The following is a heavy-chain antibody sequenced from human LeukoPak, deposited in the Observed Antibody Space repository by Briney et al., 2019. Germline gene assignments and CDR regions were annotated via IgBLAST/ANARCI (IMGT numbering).Heavy chain of an antibody. J-gene: IGHJ6*02. Sequence: EASVKVSCKASGYTFTSYGISWVRQAPGQGLEWMGWISAYNGNTNYAQKLQGRVTMTTDTSTSTAYMELRSLRSDDTAVYYCARTLVPAAIHYYYYGMDVWGQGTTVTVSS. CDR1: GYTFTSYG. V-gene: IGHV1-18*01. CDR2: ISAYNGNT. D-gene: IGHD2-2*01. CDR3: ARTLVPAAIHYYYYGMDV.